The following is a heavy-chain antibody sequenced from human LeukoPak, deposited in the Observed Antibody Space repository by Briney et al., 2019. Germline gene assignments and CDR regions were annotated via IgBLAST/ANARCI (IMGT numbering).Heavy chain of an antibody. V-gene: IGHV1-2*02. CDR2: MNPNSGGT. J-gene: IGHJ4*02. CDR3: ASLYYYDSSGYYDY. CDR1: GYTFTSYD. Sequence: GASVKISCKASGYTFTSYDINWVRQATGQGLEWMGWMNPNSGGTNYAQKFQGRVTMTRDTSISTAYMELSRLRSDDTAVYYCASLYYYDSSGYYDYWGQGTLVTVSS. D-gene: IGHD3-22*01.